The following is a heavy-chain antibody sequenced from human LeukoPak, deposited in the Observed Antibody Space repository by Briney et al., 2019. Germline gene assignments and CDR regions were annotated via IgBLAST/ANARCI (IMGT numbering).Heavy chain of an antibody. CDR3: ARAGGLAPDNNWFDP. CDR1: GYTFTTYA. CDR2: ISAYNGNT. J-gene: IGHJ5*02. V-gene: IGHV1-18*01. D-gene: IGHD1-14*01. Sequence: GASVKVSCKASGYTFTTYAMNWVRQAPGQGLEWMGWISAYNGNTNYAQKLQGRVTMTTDTSTSTAYMELRSLRSDDTAVYYCARAGGLAPDNNWFDPWGQGTLVTVSS.